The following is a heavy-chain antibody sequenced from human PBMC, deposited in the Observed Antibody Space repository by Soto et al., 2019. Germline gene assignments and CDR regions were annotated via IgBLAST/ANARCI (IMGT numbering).Heavy chain of an antibody. J-gene: IGHJ5*02. Sequence: SETLSLTCTVSGGSISSYYWSWIRQPPGKGLEWIGYIYYSGSTNYNPSLKSRVTISVDTSKNQFSLKLSSVTAADTAVYYCARGCSGGSCYRGAMNWFDPWGQRTLVTVSS. CDR3: ARGCSGGSCYRGAMNWFDP. CDR1: GGSISSYY. CDR2: IYYSGST. D-gene: IGHD2-15*01. V-gene: IGHV4-59*01.